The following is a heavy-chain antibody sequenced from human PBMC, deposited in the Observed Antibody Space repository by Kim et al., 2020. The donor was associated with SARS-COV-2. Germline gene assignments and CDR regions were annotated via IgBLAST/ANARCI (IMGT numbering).Heavy chain of an antibody. D-gene: IGHD4-17*01. J-gene: IGHJ2*01. Sequence: AASVKGRLTISRDDSKNTAYLQMNSLRTEDTAVYYCTRHRYGDYGYFDLWGRGTLVTVSS. V-gene: IGHV3-73*01. CDR3: TRHRYGDYGYFDL.